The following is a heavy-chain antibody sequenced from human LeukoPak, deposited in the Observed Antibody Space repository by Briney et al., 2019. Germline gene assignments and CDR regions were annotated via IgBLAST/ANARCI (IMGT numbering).Heavy chain of an antibody. J-gene: IGHJ3*02. Sequence: SETLSLTCTVSGGSISSYYWSWIRQPPGKGLEWIGYIYYSGGTNYNPSLKSRVTISVDTSKNQFSLKLSSVTAADTAVYYCAGTDSSGYLDDAFDIWGQGTMVTVSS. CDR3: AGTDSSGYLDDAFDI. CDR2: IYYSGGT. CDR1: GGSISSYY. D-gene: IGHD3-22*01. V-gene: IGHV4-59*01.